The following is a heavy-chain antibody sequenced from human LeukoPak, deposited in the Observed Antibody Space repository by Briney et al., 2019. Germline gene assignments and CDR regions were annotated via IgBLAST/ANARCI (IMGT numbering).Heavy chain of an antibody. CDR2: IKQDGSEK. Sequence: GGTLRLSCAASGVTFSSYWMNWVRQAPGKGLEWVANIKQDGSEKNYVDSVKGRFTISRDNAKNSLYLQMNSLRAEDTTVYYCARRPYHYYMDVWGKGTTVTVSS. J-gene: IGHJ6*03. V-gene: IGHV3-7*01. CDR3: ARRPYHYYMDV. CDR1: GVTFSSYW.